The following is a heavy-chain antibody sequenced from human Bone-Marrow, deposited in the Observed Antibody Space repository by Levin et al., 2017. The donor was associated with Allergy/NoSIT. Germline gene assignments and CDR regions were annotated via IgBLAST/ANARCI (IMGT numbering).Heavy chain of an antibody. J-gene: IGHJ4*02. CDR2: IHNSGTT. D-gene: IGHD1-26*01. CDR3: ARDTSEPGLFDY. V-gene: IGHV4-31*11. CDR1: GGSISSGNYY. Sequence: LRLSCAVSGGSISSGNYYYNWIRQPPGKGLEWIGYIHNSGTTYYGPSFKTRVTMSIHTSTNQFSLRLSSVTAADTAIYYCARDTSEPGLFDYWGQGILVTVSS.